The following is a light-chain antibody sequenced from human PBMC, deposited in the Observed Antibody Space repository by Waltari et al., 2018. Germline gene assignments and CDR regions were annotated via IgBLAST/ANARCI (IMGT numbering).Light chain of an antibody. J-gene: IGKJ1*01. CDR3: QKYDRLPAT. V-gene: IGKV3-20*01. CDR2: GAS. CDR1: QSVSRF. Sequence: EIVLTQSPGTLSLSPGERGTLSCRASQSVSRFLAWYQQKPGQAPRLRINGASTRATGIPDRFSGSGSGTDFSLTISRLEPEDFAVYYCQKYDRLPATFGQGTKVEIK.